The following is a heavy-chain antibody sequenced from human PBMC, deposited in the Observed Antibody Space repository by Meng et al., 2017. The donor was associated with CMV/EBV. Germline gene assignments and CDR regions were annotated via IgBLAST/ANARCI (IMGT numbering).Heavy chain of an antibody. V-gene: IGHV3-30*02. CDR1: GFTFSSYG. J-gene: IGHJ3*02. Sequence: GESLKTSCAASGFTFSSYGMHWVRQAPGKGLEWVAFIRYDGSNKYYADSVKGRFTISRDNSKNTLYLQMNSLRAEDTAVYYCARAEGKGDAFDIWGQGTMVTVSS. CDR3: ARAEGKGDAFDI. CDR2: IRYDGSNK. D-gene: IGHD3-10*01.